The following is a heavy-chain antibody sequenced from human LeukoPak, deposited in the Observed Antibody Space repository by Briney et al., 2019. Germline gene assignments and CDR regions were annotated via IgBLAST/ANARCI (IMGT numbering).Heavy chain of an antibody. CDR1: GGSISSDTYY. CDR2: IYASGNT. J-gene: IGHJ4*02. Sequence: SETLSLTCTVSGGSISSDTYYWSWIRQPAGKGLEWIGRIYASGNTNYNPSLKSRVTISVDTSKNQFSLRLSSVTAADTAVYYCARDRGCSGGSCYYDYWGQGTLVTVSS. V-gene: IGHV4-61*02. D-gene: IGHD2-15*01. CDR3: ARDRGCSGGSCYYDY.